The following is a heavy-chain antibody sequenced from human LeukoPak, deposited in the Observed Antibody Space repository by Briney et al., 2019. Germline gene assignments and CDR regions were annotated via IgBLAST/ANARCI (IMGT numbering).Heavy chain of an antibody. CDR3: ARHPVRQWLVLDAFDI. Sequence: SETLSLTCTVSGGSIRSYYWSWIRQPPGKGLEWIGYISYSGGTNYNPSLKSRVTISVDTSKNQFSLKLSSVTAADTAVYYCARHPVRQWLVLDAFDIWGQGTMVTVSS. CDR2: ISYSGGT. D-gene: IGHD6-19*01. CDR1: GGSIRSYY. J-gene: IGHJ3*02. V-gene: IGHV4-59*08.